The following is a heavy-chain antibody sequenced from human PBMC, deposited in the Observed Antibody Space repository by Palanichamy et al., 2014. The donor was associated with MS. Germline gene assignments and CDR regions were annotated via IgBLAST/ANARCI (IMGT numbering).Heavy chain of an antibody. Sequence: EVQLVESGGGLVXPGGSLRLSCEASGFTLSNYWMSWVRQAPGKGLEWVASIKHDGDDEQFADSVTGRFTISRDNGKSLVFLQMNSLRAEDTAVYYCLRVAGCSGRGCQGRDWFDPWGQGTLVAVSS. CDR1: GFTLSNYW. CDR2: IKHDGDDE. J-gene: IGHJ5*02. CDR3: LRVAGCSGRGCQGRDWFDP. V-gene: IGHV3-7*01. D-gene: IGHD2-15*01.